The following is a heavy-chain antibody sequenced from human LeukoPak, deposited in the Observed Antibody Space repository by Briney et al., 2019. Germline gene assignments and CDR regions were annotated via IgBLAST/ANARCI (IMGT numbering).Heavy chain of an antibody. CDR1: GGSISSGDYY. J-gene: IGHJ4*02. CDR3: ASAAGDYCFYDY. D-gene: IGHD4-17*01. Sequence: SETLSLTCTVSGGSISSGDYYWSWIRQPPGKGLEWIGYIYYSGSTYYNPSLKSRVTISVDTSKNQFSLKLSSVTAADTAVYYCASAAGDYCFYDYWGQGTLVTVSS. CDR2: IYYSGST. V-gene: IGHV4-30-4*01.